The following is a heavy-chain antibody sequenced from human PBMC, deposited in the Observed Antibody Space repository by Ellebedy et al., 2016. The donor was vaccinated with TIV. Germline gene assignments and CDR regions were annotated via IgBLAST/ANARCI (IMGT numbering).Heavy chain of an antibody. J-gene: IGHJ5*01. V-gene: IGHV3-23*01. D-gene: IGHD5-12*01. CDR3: AKLGYSGYNGWFDS. CDR1: GFTFSSYA. CDR2: ISGSGGST. Sequence: GESLKISXAASGFTFSSYAMSWVRQAPGKGLESVSPISGSGGSTYYAESVKGRFTISRDNSKKTLYLQMNSLRAEDTAVYYCAKLGYSGYNGWFDSWGQGTLVTVSS.